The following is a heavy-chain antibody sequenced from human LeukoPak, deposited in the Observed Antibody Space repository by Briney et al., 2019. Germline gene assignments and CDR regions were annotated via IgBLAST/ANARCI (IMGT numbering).Heavy chain of an antibody. Sequence: GGSLRLSCAASGFTFDDYAMHWVRQAPGKGLEWVSGISWNSGSIGYADSVKGRFTISRDNAKNSLYLRMNSLRAEDTALYYCAKGSGSGYYYGPDFDYWGQGTLVTVSS. CDR2: ISWNSGSI. CDR1: GFTFDDYA. V-gene: IGHV3-9*01. D-gene: IGHD3-22*01. CDR3: AKGSGSGYYYGPDFDY. J-gene: IGHJ4*02.